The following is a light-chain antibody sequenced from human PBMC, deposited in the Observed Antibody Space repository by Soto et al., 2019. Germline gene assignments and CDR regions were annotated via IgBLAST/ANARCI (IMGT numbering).Light chain of an antibody. J-gene: IGLJ3*02. V-gene: IGLV1-40*01. CDR1: SSNIGAGYD. CDR2: GNS. CDR3: QSYDSSLSGWV. Sequence: QLVLTQPPSVSGAPGQRVTISCTGSSSNIGAGYDVKWYQQLPGTAPKLLIYGNSNRPSGVPDRFSGSKSGTSASLAITGLRPEDEANYYSQSYDSSLSGWVFGGGTKLT.